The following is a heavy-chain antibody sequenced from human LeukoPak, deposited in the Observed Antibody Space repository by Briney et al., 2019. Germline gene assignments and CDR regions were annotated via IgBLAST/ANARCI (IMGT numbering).Heavy chain of an antibody. Sequence: ASVKVSCKASGYTFTSYGISWVRQAPGQGLEWMGWISAYNGNTNYAQKLQGRVTMTTDTSTSTAYMELRSLRSDDTAVYYCAKSTRMVSPAGYWGQGTLVTVSS. CDR1: GYTFTSYG. D-gene: IGHD2-8*01. CDR3: AKSTRMVSPAGY. CDR2: ISAYNGNT. V-gene: IGHV1-18*01. J-gene: IGHJ4*02.